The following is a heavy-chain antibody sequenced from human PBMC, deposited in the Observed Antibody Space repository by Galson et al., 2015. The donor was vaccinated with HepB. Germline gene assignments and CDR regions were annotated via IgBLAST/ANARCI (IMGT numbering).Heavy chain of an antibody. CDR3: ARGPTWFEF. CDR1: GYSFSRYY. J-gene: IGHJ5*01. CDR2: IDPSDSYT. V-gene: IGHV5-10-1*01. Sequence: QSGAEVKKPGESLRISCKGSGYSFSRYYITWVRQMPGKGLEWMGRIDPSDSYTNYNPSFQGHVTISLDKSISTAYLQWSSLKASDTAIYYCARGPTWFEFWGQGTLVTVSS.